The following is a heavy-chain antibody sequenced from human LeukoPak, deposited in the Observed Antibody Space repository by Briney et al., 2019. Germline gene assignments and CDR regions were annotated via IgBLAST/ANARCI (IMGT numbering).Heavy chain of an antibody. CDR1: GGSFSGYY. J-gene: IGHJ5*02. V-gene: IGHV4-59*01. CDR3: ARAAYYCSSTSCPLPWFDP. D-gene: IGHD2-2*01. Sequence: PSETLSLTCAVYGGSFSGYYWSWIRQHPGKGLEWIGYIYYSGSTNYNPSLKSRVTISVDTSKNQFSLKLSSVTAADTAVYYCARAAYYCSSTSCPLPWFDPWGQGTLVTVSS. CDR2: IYYSGST.